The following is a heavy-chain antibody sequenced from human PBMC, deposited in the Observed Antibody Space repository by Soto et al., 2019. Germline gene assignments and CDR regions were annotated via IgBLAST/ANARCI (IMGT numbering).Heavy chain of an antibody. D-gene: IGHD3-9*01. CDR2: ISAYNGNT. V-gene: IGHV1-18*01. CDR3: ASVGANYYYILTGSYMDV. CDR1: GYTFTSYG. J-gene: IGHJ6*03. Sequence: ASVKVSCKASGYTFTSYGISWVRQAPGQGLERMGWISAYNGNTNYAQKLQGRVTMTTDTSTSTAYMELRSRRSDDTAVYYCASVGANYYYILTGSYMDVWGKGTTVTVSS.